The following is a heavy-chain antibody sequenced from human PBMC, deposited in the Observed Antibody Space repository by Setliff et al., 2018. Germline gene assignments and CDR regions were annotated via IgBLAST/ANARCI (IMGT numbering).Heavy chain of an antibody. V-gene: IGHV4-59*01. J-gene: IGHJ1*01. CDR1: GDSISLYY. Sequence: TSETLSLTCTVSGDSISLYYWSWIRQPPGKGLEWIGYLYNSGSAKYNPSLKSRVTISLDTSKNHFSLNLTSVTAADTAIYYCARGMPIGYFQPWGQGTLVTVSS. CDR2: LYNSGSA. D-gene: IGHD2-2*01. CDR3: ARGMPIGYFQP.